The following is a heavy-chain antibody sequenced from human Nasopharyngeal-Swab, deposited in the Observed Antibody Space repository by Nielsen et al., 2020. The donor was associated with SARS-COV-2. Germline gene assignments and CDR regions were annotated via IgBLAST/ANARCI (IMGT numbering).Heavy chain of an antibody. V-gene: IGHV5-51*01. D-gene: IGHD6-13*01. CDR3: ARLPMRAASGRGAFDI. CDR1: GYNFATYW. CDR2: IYPGDSDT. Sequence: GGPLRLSCKASGYNFATYWIGWVRQMPGEGLRWMGPIYPGDSDTRYSPSLQGQVTISADRSITTAYLQWSSLKASDTAMYYCARLPMRAASGRGAFDIWGQGTMVAVSS. J-gene: IGHJ3*02.